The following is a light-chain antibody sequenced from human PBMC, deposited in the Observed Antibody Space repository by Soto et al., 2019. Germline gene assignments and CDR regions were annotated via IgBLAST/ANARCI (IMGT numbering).Light chain of an antibody. J-gene: IGKJ1*01. V-gene: IGKV3-20*01. CDR3: QQYGSSPWT. Sequence: EIVLTQSPGTLSLSPGERATLSCRASQSVSSSYLAWYQQKPGQAPRLLIYGASSRAAGIPDRFRGSGSGTDFTLTISRLEPEGFAVYYCQQYGSSPWTFAQGTKV. CDR2: GAS. CDR1: QSVSSSY.